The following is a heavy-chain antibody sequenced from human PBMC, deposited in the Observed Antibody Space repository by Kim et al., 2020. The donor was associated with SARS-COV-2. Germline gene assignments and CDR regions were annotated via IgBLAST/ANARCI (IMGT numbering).Heavy chain of an antibody. D-gene: IGHD5-12*01. V-gene: IGHV3-64D*06. CDR1: GFTFSSYA. J-gene: IGHJ4*02. Sequence: GGSLRLSCSASGFTFSSYAMHWVRQAPGKGLEYVSAISSNGGSTYYADSVKGRFTISRDNSKNTLYLQMSSLRAEDTAVYYCVKDESKSGDVGAFDYWGQGTLVTVSS. CDR3: VKDESKSGDVGAFDY. CDR2: ISSNGGST.